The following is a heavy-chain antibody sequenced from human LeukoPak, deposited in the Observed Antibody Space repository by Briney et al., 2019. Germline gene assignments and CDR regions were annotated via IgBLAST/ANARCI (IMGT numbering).Heavy chain of an antibody. CDR1: GFTFSSYA. D-gene: IGHD3-22*01. CDR3: AKGNVYDSSGYYDY. Sequence: PGGSLRLSCAASGFTFSSYAMSWVRQAPGKGLEWVSAISGSGGSTYYADSVKGRFTISRDNFKNTLYLQMNSLRAEDTAVYYCAKGNVYDSSGYYDYWGQGTLVTVSS. J-gene: IGHJ4*02. CDR2: ISGSGGST. V-gene: IGHV3-23*01.